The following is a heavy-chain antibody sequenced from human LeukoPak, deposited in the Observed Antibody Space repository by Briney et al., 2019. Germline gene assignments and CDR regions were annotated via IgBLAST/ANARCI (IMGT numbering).Heavy chain of an antibody. CDR3: AKDSEYSSGWYAPRELNY. V-gene: IGHV3-23*01. J-gene: IGHJ4*02. D-gene: IGHD6-19*01. CDR2: ISGNGGST. CDR1: GFTFSIYA. Sequence: GGSLRLSCAASGFTFSIYAMSWVRHAPGKGLEWVSAISGNGGSTYYADSVKGRFTFSRDNSKHTLYLQMNSLRAEDTAVYYCAKDSEYSSGWYAPRELNYWGQGTLVTVSS.